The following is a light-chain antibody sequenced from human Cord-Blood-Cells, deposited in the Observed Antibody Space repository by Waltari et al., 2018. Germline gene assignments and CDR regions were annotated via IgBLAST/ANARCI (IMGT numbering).Light chain of an antibody. CDR1: SPNIGSNT. J-gene: IGLJ2*01. CDR2: SNN. Sequence: QSVLTQPPSASGTPGPRVPISCSGSSPNIGSNTVNWYQHPPGTAPKLLIYSNNQRPSGVPDRFSGSKSGTSASLAISGLQSEDEADYYCAAWDDSLNGVVFGGGTKLTVL. CDR3: AAWDDSLNGVV. V-gene: IGLV1-44*01.